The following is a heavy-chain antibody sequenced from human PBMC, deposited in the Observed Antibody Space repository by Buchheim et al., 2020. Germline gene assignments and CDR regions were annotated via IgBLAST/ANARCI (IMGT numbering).Heavy chain of an antibody. D-gene: IGHD1/OR15-1a*01. V-gene: IGHV4-30-4*01. CDR1: GGSISSANYY. CDR3: VSDHTANIYSYNVLDV. CDR2: IYYSGST. J-gene: IGHJ6*02. Sequence: QVQLQESGPGLLKPSQTLSLTCTVSGGSISSANYYWSWIRQPPGKGLEWIGYIYYSGSTNYNPSLKSRVTISLDTSKNQFSLQLSSVTAADAAVYYCVSDHTANIYSYNVLDVWGQGTT.